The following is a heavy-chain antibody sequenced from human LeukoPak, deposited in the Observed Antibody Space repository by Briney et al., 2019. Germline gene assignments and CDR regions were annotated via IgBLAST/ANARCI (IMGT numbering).Heavy chain of an antibody. CDR2: ISGSGGST. D-gene: IGHD3-10*01. Sequence: HPGGSLRLSCAASGFTFSSYAMSWVRQAPGKGLEWVSAISGSGGSTYYADSVKGRFTISRDNSKNTLYLQMNSLRAEDTAVYYCAKFGDYYYYGMDVWGQGTTVTVSS. J-gene: IGHJ6*02. CDR3: AKFGDYYYYGMDV. V-gene: IGHV3-23*01. CDR1: GFTFSSYA.